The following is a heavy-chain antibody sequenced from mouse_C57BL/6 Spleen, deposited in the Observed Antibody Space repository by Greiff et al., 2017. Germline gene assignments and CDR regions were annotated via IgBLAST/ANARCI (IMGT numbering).Heavy chain of an antibody. CDR3: ASEGGLLLFTY. Sequence: VQLQQSGPELVKPGASVKLSCKASGYTFTSYDINWVKQRPGQGLEWIGWIYPRDGSTKYNEKFKGKATLTVDTFSSAAYMELHSLTSEDSAVYFCASEGGLLLFTYWGQGTLVTVSA. D-gene: IGHD2-3*01. J-gene: IGHJ3*01. CDR2: IYPRDGST. CDR1: GYTFTSYD. V-gene: IGHV1-85*01.